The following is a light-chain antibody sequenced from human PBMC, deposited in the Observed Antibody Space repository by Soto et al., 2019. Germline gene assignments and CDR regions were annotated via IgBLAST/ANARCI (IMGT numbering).Light chain of an antibody. CDR3: SSYTSSSTQV. V-gene: IGLV2-14*01. CDR1: SSDVGGYNY. J-gene: IGLJ1*01. Sequence: QSALTQPASVSGSPGQSITISCTGTSSDVGGYNYVSWYQQHPGKAPKLMIYEVSNRPSGVSNRFSGSTSGNTASLTISGLQAEDEADYYCSSYTSSSTQVVVNRTKLTVL. CDR2: EVS.